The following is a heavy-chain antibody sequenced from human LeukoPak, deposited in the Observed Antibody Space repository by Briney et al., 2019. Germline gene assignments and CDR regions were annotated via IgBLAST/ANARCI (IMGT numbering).Heavy chain of an antibody. CDR1: GFTFSSYW. CDR3: ARGGGLDV. Sequence: GGSLRLSCAASGFTFSSYWMNWARQAPGKGLEWVASINHNGNVNYYVDSVKGRFTISRDNAKNSLYLQMSNLRAGDTAVYFCARGGGLDVWGQGATVTVSS. V-gene: IGHV3-7*03. D-gene: IGHD3-16*01. J-gene: IGHJ6*02. CDR2: INHNGNVN.